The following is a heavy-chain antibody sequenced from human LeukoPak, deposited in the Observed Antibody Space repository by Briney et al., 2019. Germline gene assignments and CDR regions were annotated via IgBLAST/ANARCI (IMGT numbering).Heavy chain of an antibody. V-gene: IGHV3-23*01. J-gene: IGHJ4*02. CDR3: ANTARVALYYFDY. CDR2: ISGSGGST. D-gene: IGHD2-15*01. Sequence: GGSLRLSCAASGFTFRSYSMNWVRQAPGKGLEWVSAISGSGGSTYCADSVKGRFTISRDNSKNTLYLQMNSLRAEDTAVYYCANTARVALYYFDYWGQGTLVTVSS. CDR1: GFTFRSYS.